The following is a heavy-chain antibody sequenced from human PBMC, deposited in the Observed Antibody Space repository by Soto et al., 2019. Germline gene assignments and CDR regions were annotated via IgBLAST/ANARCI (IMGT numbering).Heavy chain of an antibody. V-gene: IGHV3-21*05. CDR2: ISSSSSYI. D-gene: IGHD2-2*02. CDR3: ASLIVVVPAAILGEGNYYYYYGMDV. J-gene: IGHJ6*02. CDR1: GFTFSSYS. Sequence: GGSLRLSCAASGFTFSSYSMNWVRQAPGKGLEWVSYISSSSSYIYYADSVKGRFTISRDNAKNSLYLQMNSLRAEDTAVYYCASLIVVVPAAILGEGNYYYYYGMDVWGQGTTVTVSS.